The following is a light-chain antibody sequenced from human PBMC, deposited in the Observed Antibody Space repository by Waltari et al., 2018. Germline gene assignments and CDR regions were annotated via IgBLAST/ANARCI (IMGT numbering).Light chain of an antibody. V-gene: IGKV3-15*01. Sequence: IVMTQSPATLSVSPGERATLSCRASQSVSSNLAWYQQKPGQAPRLLIYDASTRATGIPARFSGSGSGTEFTLTISSLQSEDFAIYYCQQYNNWPPWTFGQGTKVEIK. J-gene: IGKJ1*01. CDR1: QSVSSN. CDR2: DAS. CDR3: QQYNNWPPWT.